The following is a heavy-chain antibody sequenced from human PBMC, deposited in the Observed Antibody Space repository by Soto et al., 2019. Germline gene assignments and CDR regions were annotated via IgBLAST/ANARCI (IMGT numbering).Heavy chain of an antibody. CDR2: LYNTGST. V-gene: IGHV4-59*01. CDR3: ARDLWGYCGTDCYPLDV. Sequence: QVRLQESGPGLVKPSETLSLTCTVSGGSISRYYWSWIRQPPGKGLEWIGYLYNTGSTIYNPSLKRRVTISVDXSXNXXSLKLNSVTAADTAVYYCARDLWGYCGTDCYPLDVWGQGTTVTVSS. D-gene: IGHD2-21*02. CDR1: GGSISRYY. J-gene: IGHJ6*02.